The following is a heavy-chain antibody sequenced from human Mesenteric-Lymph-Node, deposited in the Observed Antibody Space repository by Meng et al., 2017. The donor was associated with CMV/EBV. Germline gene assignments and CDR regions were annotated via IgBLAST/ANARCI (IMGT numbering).Heavy chain of an antibody. CDR1: GGTFSSYA. Sequence: SVKVSCKASGGTFSSYAISWVRQAPGQGLEWMGGIIPIFGTANYAQKFQGRVTITADKSTSTAYMELSSLRSEDTAVYYCARDSGEMATSWYFDYWGQGTLVTVSS. D-gene: IGHD5-24*01. CDR3: ARDSGEMATSWYFDY. V-gene: IGHV1-69*06. CDR2: IIPIFGTA. J-gene: IGHJ4*02.